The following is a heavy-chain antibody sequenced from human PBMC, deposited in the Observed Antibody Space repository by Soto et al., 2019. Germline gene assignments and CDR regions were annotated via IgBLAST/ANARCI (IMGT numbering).Heavy chain of an antibody. J-gene: IGHJ6*02. CDR2: IYYSGST. CDR1: GGSISSYY. V-gene: IGHV4-59*01. CDR3: ARDRVVYAPVVYYYGMDV. D-gene: IGHD2-8*02. Sequence: SETLSLTCTVSGGSISSYYWSWIRQPPGEGLEWIGYIYYSGSTNYNPSLKSRVTISVDTSKNQFSLKLSSVTAADTAVYYCARDRVVYAPVVYYYGMDVWGQGTTVTVSS.